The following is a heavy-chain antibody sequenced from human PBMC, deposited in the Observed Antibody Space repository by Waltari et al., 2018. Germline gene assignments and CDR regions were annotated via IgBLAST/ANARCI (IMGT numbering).Heavy chain of an antibody. D-gene: IGHD2-8*02. CDR2: INPDSGAT. CDR3: ARDHHSDCPGGVCFHFDY. CDR1: GYTITGFY. Sequence: QVQLVQSGAEVKKPGASVKVSCKTSGYTITGFYIYWMRQAPGQGLEYMGRINPDSGATDYAQKFEGRLTMTRDTSINTAYMEMSSLTPDDTAVFYCARDHHSDCPGGVCFHFDYWGQGTLVTVSS. J-gene: IGHJ4*02. V-gene: IGHV1-2*06.